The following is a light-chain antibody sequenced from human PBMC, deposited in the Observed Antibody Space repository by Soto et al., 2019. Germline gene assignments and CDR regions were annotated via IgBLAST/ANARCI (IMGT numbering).Light chain of an antibody. Sequence: QSALTQPASASGSPGQSITISCTGTSSDVGGYNYVSWYQQHPGKAPKLMIYEVRNRPSGVANRFSGSKSGNTASLTISGVHAEDEADYSYCSYTTGSTLVVFGGGTKLTVL. CDR2: EVR. CDR3: CSYTTGSTLVV. V-gene: IGLV2-14*01. J-gene: IGLJ2*01. CDR1: SSDVGGYNY.